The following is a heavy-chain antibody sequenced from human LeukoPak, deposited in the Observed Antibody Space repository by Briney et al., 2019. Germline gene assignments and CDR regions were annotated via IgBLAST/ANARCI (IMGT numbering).Heavy chain of an antibody. D-gene: IGHD3-10*01. J-gene: IGHJ6*02. CDR2: ISAYNGNT. Sequence: GASVKVSCKASGYTFTSYGISWVRQAPGQGLEWMGWISAYNGNTNYAQKLQGRVTMTTDTSTSTAYMELRSLRSDDTAVYYCARRYCYGSGSSYYYYGMDAWGQGTTVTVSS. V-gene: IGHV1-18*01. CDR3: ARRYCYGSGSSYYYYGMDA. CDR1: GYTFTSYG.